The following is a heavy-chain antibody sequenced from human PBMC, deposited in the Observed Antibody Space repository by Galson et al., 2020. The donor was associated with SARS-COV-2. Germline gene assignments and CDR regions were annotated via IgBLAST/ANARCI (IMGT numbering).Heavy chain of an antibody. CDR2: IYYSGST. CDR3: ARVSYYYDSSGYFSGNLKAYYFDY. J-gene: IGHJ4*02. Sequence: SETLSLTCTVSGGSISSSSYYWGWIRQPPGKGLEWIGSIYYSGSTYYNPSLKSRVTISVDTSKNQFSLKLSSVTAADTAVYYCARVSYYYDSSGYFSGNLKAYYFDYWGQGTLVTVSS. V-gene: IGHV4-39*07. CDR1: GGSISSSSYY. D-gene: IGHD3-22*01.